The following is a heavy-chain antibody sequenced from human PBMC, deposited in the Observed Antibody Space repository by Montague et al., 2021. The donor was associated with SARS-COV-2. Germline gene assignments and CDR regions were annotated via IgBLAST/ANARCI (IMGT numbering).Heavy chain of an antibody. CDR1: GDSVSSGSYY. V-gene: IGHV4-61*01. CDR3: VSYHWHVTKFGGFTRYGMDF. J-gene: IGHJ6*02. D-gene: IGHD3-3*01. CDR2: IYYSGST. Sequence: SETLSLTCTVSGDSVSSGSYYWSWIRQPQGQGLEWLGYIYYSGSTNYNPTIKSRVTISVATSKNQFSLKRSAVTAADTAVYYCVSYHWHVTKFGGFTRYGMDFWGQGTTVTVSS.